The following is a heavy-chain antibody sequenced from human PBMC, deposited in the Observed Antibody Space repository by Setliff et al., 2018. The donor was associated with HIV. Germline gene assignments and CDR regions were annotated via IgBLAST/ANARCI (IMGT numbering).Heavy chain of an antibody. V-gene: IGHV4-34*01. CDR2: INQSGNT. CDR1: GGSPRGYY. CDR3: AREGGQGYSGSGSFYHRNFDL. D-gene: IGHD3-10*01. J-gene: IGHJ2*01. Sequence: PSETLSLPCAVYGGSPRGYYWSWVRQSLGRGLEWIGEINQSGNTNFNPSLKSRLIISVDTSKSQFSLKLTSVTAADTALYYCAREGGQGYSGSGSFYHRNFDLWGRGTLVTVS.